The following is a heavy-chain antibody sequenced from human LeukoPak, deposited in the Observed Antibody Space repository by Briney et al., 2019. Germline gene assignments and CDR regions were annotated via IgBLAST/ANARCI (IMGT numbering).Heavy chain of an antibody. J-gene: IGHJ3*02. CDR2: IYHLGST. CDR3: ARASWNAFDI. Sequence: PSETLSLTCTVSGYSLSRGYYWGWIRQPPGKGLEWIGNIYHLGSTYYNPSLKSRVTMSLDTSKNQFSLKLNSVTAAATAGFYCARASWNAFDIWGHGAMVTVSS. V-gene: IGHV4-38-2*02. CDR1: GYSLSRGYY.